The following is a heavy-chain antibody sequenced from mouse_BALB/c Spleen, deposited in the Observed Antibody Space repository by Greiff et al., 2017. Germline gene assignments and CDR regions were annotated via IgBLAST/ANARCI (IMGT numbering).Heavy chain of an antibody. V-gene: IGHV5-4*02. J-gene: IGHJ3*01. CDR3: ARDGVYYDYDGAWFAY. D-gene: IGHD2-4*01. CDR1: GFTFSDYY. Sequence: VQLKESGGGLVKPGGSLKLSCAASGFTFSDYYMYWVRQTPEKRLEWVATISDGGSYTYYPDSVKGRFTISRDNAKNNLYLQMSSLKSEDTAMYYCARDGVYYDYDGAWFAYWGQGTRVTVSA. CDR2: ISDGGSYT.